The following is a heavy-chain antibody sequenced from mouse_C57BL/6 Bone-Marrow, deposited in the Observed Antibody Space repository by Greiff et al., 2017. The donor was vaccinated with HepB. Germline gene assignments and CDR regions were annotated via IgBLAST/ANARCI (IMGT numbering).Heavy chain of an antibody. J-gene: IGHJ3*01. Sequence: EVKLMESGGGLVQPKGSLKLSCAASGFSFNTYAMNWVRQAPGKGLEWVARIRSKSNNYATYYADSVKYRFTISRDDSESMLYLQMNNLKTEDTAMYYCVRGHGSSYWFAYWGQGTLVTVSA. CDR2: IRSKSNNYAT. D-gene: IGHD1-1*01. V-gene: IGHV10-1*01. CDR1: GFSFNTYA. CDR3: VRGHGSSYWFAY.